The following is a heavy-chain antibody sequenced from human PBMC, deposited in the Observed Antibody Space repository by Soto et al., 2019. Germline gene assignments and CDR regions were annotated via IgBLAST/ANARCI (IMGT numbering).Heavy chain of an antibody. J-gene: IGHJ5*02. CDR2: ISWDGGSA. D-gene: IGHD6-6*01. CDR3: ARGSCRHLVRGWIDP. Sequence: EVELVESGGVVVEPGGSLRLSCAASGFTFDDYTMHWGRKAPGKGLEWVSLISWDGGSAYYGDSVKGRFIMYRDNRKNSLDLQMNSLSTEDTAVYYCARGSCRHLVRGWIDPCGQGTLVTVYS. CDR1: GFTFDDYT. V-gene: IGHV3-43*01.